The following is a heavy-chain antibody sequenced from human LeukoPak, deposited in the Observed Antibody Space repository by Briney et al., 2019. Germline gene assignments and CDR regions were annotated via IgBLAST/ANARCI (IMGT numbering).Heavy chain of an antibody. CDR1: GFTFSSYA. D-gene: IGHD2-2*01. J-gene: IGHJ4*02. CDR3: AKVGGGYCSSTSCSFDY. V-gene: IGHV3-23*01. CDR2: ISGSGGST. Sequence: GGSLRLSCAASGFTFSSYAMSWVCQAPGKGLEWVSAISGSGGSTYYADSVKGRFTISRDNSKNTLYLQMNSLRAEDTAVYYCAKVGGGYCSSTSCSFDYWGQGTLVTVSS.